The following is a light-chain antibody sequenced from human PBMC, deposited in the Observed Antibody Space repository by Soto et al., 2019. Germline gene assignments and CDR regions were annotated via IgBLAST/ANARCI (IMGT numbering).Light chain of an antibody. CDR1: QSIRTW. V-gene: IGKV1-5*03. CDR2: KAS. J-gene: IGKJ2*01. Sequence: DIQMTQSPSTLSASVGDRVTITCRASQSIRTWLAWYQQKPGKAPKLLIYKASNLDSGVPSRFSGSGSETEFTLTISSLQPDDFATYYCQQDNSYPYTFGQGTKVEIK. CDR3: QQDNSYPYT.